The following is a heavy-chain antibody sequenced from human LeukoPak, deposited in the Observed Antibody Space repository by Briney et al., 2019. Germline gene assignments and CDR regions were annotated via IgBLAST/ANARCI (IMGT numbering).Heavy chain of an antibody. Sequence: SETLSLTCTVSGGSISSYYWSWIRQPPGKGLEWIGYIYDSGGTNYNPSLKSRVTISVDTSKNQFSLKLSSVTAADMAVYYCACLTTADAFDIWGQGTMVTVSS. J-gene: IGHJ3*02. CDR1: GGSISSYY. V-gene: IGHV4-59*01. CDR2: IYDSGGT. CDR3: ACLTTADAFDI. D-gene: IGHD3-22*01.